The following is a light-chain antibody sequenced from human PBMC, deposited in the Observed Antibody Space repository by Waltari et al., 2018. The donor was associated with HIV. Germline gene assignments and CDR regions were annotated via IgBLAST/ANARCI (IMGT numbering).Light chain of an antibody. CDR2: KAS. CDR1: QKISYW. J-gene: IGKJ2*03. CDR3: LQYNSYPYS. Sequence: DIQMTQSPSILSASVGDRVTSTCRASQKISYWVACYQQKTGEAPHLLIYKASTLQNGVSSRFSGSGSGKGFTLTIRSLQPADFATYYCLQYNSYPYSFGQGTKLEIK. V-gene: IGKV1-5*03.